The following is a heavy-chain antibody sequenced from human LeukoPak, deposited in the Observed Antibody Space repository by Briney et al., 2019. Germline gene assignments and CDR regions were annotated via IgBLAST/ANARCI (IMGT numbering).Heavy chain of an antibody. CDR3: ARWDYYDSRTFDI. Sequence: ASVKVSCKASGYTFTGYYMHWVRQAPGQGLEWMGWISAYNGNTNYAQKLQGRVTMTTDTSSSTAYMELRSLRSDDTAVYYCARWDYYDSRTFDIWAKGRWSPSLQ. CDR2: ISAYNGNT. V-gene: IGHV1-18*04. J-gene: IGHJ3*02. D-gene: IGHD3-22*01. CDR1: GYTFTGYY.